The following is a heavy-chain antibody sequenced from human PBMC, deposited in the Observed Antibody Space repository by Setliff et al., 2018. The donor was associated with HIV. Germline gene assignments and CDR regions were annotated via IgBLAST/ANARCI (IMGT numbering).Heavy chain of an antibody. D-gene: IGHD4-17*01. CDR1: GGSISSGSYY. CDR3: ARVQMAYAAFDV. Sequence: SETLSLTCTVSGGSISSGSYYWSWIRQPAGKGLEWIGSIYFTGSSDNNPSLKSRVTLSVDTSKHQFSLKLSSVTAADTAVYYCARVQMAYAAFDVWGQGTMVTVSS. CDR2: IYFTGSS. V-gene: IGHV4-61*10. J-gene: IGHJ3*01.